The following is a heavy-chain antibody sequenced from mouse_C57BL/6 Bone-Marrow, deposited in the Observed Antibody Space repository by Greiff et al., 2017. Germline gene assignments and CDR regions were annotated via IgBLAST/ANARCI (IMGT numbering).Heavy chain of an antibody. CDR1: GFTFSSYA. D-gene: IGHD2-13*01. CDR2: ISDGGSYT. CDR3: ARQVWTVTFAY. Sequence: EVQRVESGGGLVKPGGSLKLSCAASGFTFSSYAMSWVRQTPEKRLEWVATISDGGSYTYYPDNVKGRFTISRDNAKNNLYLQMSHLKSEDTAMYYCARQVWTVTFAYWGQGTLVTVSA. V-gene: IGHV5-4*01. J-gene: IGHJ3*01.